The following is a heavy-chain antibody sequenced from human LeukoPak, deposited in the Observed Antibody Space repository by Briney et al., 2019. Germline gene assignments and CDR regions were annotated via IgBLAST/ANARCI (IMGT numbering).Heavy chain of an antibody. V-gene: IGHV3-23*01. CDR3: AKDRREYGSGSYNY. J-gene: IGHJ4*02. CDR2: ISGSGGST. Sequence: GGSLRLSCAASGFTFSSYAMSWVRQAPGKGLEWVSAISGSGGSTYYADSVKGRFTISRDNSKNALYLQMNSLRAEDTAVYYCAKDRREYGSGSYNYWGQGTLVTVSS. D-gene: IGHD3-10*01. CDR1: GFTFSSYA.